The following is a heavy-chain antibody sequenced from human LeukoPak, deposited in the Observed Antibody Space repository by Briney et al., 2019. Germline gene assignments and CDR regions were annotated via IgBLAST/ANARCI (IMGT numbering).Heavy chain of an antibody. D-gene: IGHD3-10*02. CDR2: ISSSGSTI. V-gene: IGHV3-48*03. CDR1: GFTFSSYE. Sequence: PGGSLRLSCAASGFTFSSYEMNWVRQAPGKGLEWVSYISSSGSTIYYADSVKGRFTISRDNAKNSLYLQMNSLRAEDTAVYYCAELGITMIGGAWGQGTMVTVSS. CDR3: AELGITMIGGA. J-gene: IGHJ3*01.